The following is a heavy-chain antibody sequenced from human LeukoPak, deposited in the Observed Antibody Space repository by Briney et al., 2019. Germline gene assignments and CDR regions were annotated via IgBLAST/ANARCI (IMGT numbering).Heavy chain of an antibody. D-gene: IGHD5-18*01. J-gene: IGHJ4*02. V-gene: IGHV3-23*01. CDR2: IRGSGGST. CDR3: AKGHSYGLGTIDY. CDR1: GFTFSSYA. Sequence: GGSLRLSCAASGFTFSSYAMSWVRQAPGKGLEWVSAIRGSGGSTYYAASGKGRFTISRDNSKNTLYLQMNSLRAEDTAVYYCAKGHSYGLGTIDYWGQGTLVTVSS.